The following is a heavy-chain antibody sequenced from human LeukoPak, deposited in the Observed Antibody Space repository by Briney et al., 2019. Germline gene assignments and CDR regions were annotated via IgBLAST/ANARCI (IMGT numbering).Heavy chain of an antibody. CDR3: ARPLQGIVGATGFEY. D-gene: IGHD1-26*01. Sequence: GEAPKISCQGSEYSFGTYWIAWLRQIPGKGLAWMGIVYPSDSDTRYSPSFQGQVTISADNSIKTAYLQWRSLQASDTAMYYSARPLQGIVGATGFEYWGQGTLVIVSS. CDR1: EYSFGTYW. CDR2: VYPSDSDT. J-gene: IGHJ4*02. V-gene: IGHV5-51*01.